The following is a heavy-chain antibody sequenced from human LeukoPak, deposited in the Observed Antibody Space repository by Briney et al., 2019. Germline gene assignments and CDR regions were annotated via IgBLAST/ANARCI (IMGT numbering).Heavy chain of an antibody. V-gene: IGHV6-1*01. CDR2: TYYRSKWYN. CDR1: GDSVSSNSAA. J-gene: IGHJ4*02. CDR3: ARDFLYYYDSSGYYDGGLDY. D-gene: IGHD3-22*01. Sequence: SQTLSLTCAISGDSVSSNSAAWNWIRQSPSRGLEWLGRTYYRSKWYNDYAVSVKSRITINPDTSKNQSSLQLNSVTPEDTAVYYCARDFLYYYDSSGYYDGGLDYWGQGTLVTVSS.